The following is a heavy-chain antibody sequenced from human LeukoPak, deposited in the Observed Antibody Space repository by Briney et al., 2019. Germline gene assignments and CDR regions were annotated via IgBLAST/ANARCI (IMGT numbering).Heavy chain of an antibody. V-gene: IGHV4-61*02. CDR1: GGSISSGSYY. Sequence: SETLSLTCTVSGGSISSGSYYWSWIRQPAGKGLEWIGRIYTSGSTNYNPSLKSRVTISVDTSKNQFSLKLSSVTAADTAVYYCARKTIVVVPAALGLNYYYYSMDVWGKGTTVTVSS. D-gene: IGHD2-2*01. CDR2: IYTSGST. CDR3: ARKTIVVVPAALGLNYYYYSMDV. J-gene: IGHJ6*03.